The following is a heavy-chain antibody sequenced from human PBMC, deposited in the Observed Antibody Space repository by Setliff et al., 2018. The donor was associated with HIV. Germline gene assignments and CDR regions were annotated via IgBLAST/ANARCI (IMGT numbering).Heavy chain of an antibody. J-gene: IGHJ6*03. Sequence: SVKVSCKASGGTFSGYAISWVRQAPGQGLEWMGGIIPIFGTANYAQKFQGRVTITTDESTSTAYMELSSLRSEDTAVYYCARVSSTYWYSIFRNYYYHMDVWGKGTTVTVSS. CDR2: IIPIFGTA. CDR1: GGTFSGYA. V-gene: IGHV1-69*05. CDR3: ARVSSTYWYSIFRNYYYHMDV. D-gene: IGHD2-8*02.